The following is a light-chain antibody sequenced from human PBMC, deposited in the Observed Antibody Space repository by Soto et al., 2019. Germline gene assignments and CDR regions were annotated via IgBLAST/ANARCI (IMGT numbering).Light chain of an antibody. J-gene: IGKJ2*01. CDR3: QQSYSTPPT. CDR2: AVF. CDR1: QSINTY. Sequence: DIQMTQSPSSLSASVGDRVTITCRASQSINTYLNWYQQKPGKVPKLLIYAVFSLESGVPSRFSGSGSGTDFTLTISSLQPEDFAVYYCQQSYSTPPTFGQGTKVEIK. V-gene: IGKV1-39*01.